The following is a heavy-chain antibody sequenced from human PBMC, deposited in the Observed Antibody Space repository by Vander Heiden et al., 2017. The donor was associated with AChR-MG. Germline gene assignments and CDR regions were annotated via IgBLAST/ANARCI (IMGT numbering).Heavy chain of an antibody. CDR2: ITWNSGSI. CDR1: GFTFDDYA. CDR3: TKDIGVILGVTATSPRRQTGYYYYGMDV. J-gene: IGHJ6*02. Sequence: EVHLVESGGGLVQPGRSLRLSCAASGFTFDDYAMHWVRQAPGKGLEWVSGITWNSGSIGYADSVKGRFTISRDNAKNALYLQMNGLRAEDTALYYCTKDIGVILGVTATSPRRQTGYYYYGMDVWGQGTTVTVSS. D-gene: IGHD3-3*01. V-gene: IGHV3-9*01.